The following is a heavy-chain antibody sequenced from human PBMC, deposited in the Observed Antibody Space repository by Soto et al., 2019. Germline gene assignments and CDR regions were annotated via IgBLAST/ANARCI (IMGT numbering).Heavy chain of an antibody. CDR2: IYPGDSDT. J-gene: IGHJ4*02. V-gene: IGHV5-51*01. CDR1: GYSFATYW. D-gene: IGHD2-2*01. Sequence: GESLKISCQGSGYSFATYWIGWVRQMPGKGLEWMGIIYPGDSDTKYSPSFEGQVTMSVDKSISTAYLKWNSLKASDTAMYYCARYVCSSTSCYPFDYWGQGTLVTVSS. CDR3: ARYVCSSTSCYPFDY.